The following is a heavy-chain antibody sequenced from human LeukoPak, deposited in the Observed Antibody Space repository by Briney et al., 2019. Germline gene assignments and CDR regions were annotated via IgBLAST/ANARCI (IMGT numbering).Heavy chain of an antibody. CDR3: ARDYGGRFDY. Sequence: SETLSLTCGASGYSISSGDYWGWIRQPPGKGLEWIGSIYHTGSTHHNPPLESRVTTSVDTSKNHFSLKLSSVTAADTAVYYCARDYGGRFDYWGQGILVTVSS. CDR2: IYHTGST. V-gene: IGHV4-38-2*02. D-gene: IGHD4-23*01. CDR1: GYSISSGDY. J-gene: IGHJ4*02.